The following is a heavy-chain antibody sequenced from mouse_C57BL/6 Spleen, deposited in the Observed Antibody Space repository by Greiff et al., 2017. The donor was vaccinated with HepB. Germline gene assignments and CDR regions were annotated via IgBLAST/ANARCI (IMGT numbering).Heavy chain of an antibody. Sequence: EVQGVESGGGLVKPGGSLKLSCAASGFTFSSYAMSWVRQTPEKRLEWVATISDGGSYTYYPDNVKGRFTISRDNAKNNLYLQMSHLKSEDTAMYYCARGGITTVVAYWYFDVWGTGTTVTVSS. V-gene: IGHV5-4*01. CDR2: ISDGGSYT. CDR3: ARGGITTVVAYWYFDV. J-gene: IGHJ1*03. D-gene: IGHD1-1*01. CDR1: GFTFSSYA.